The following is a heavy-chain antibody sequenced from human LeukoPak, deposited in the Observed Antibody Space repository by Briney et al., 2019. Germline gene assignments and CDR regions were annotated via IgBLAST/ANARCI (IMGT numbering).Heavy chain of an antibody. J-gene: IGHJ4*02. CDR3: ATSLDTAGGPY. V-gene: IGHV3-7*01. Sequence: GGSLRLSCAASGFTFTTYWMTWVRQAPGKGLEWLANIRQDGGATYYADSVKGRFTISRDNAKNSLYLQMHSLRADDTAVCYCATSLDTAGGPYWGQGTLVTVSS. CDR2: IRQDGGAT. D-gene: IGHD5-18*01. CDR1: GFTFTTYW.